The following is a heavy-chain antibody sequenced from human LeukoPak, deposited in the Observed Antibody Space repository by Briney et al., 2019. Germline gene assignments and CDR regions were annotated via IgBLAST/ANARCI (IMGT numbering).Heavy chain of an antibody. Sequence: SETLSLTCTVSGGPISSYYWSWIRQPAGKGLEWIGRIYTSGSTNYNPSLKSRVTMSVDTSKNQFSLKLSSVTAADTAVYYCASGDILTGYFLGWGQGTLVTVSS. CDR1: GGPISSYY. CDR2: IYTSGST. J-gene: IGHJ4*02. V-gene: IGHV4-4*07. CDR3: ASGDILTGYFLG. D-gene: IGHD3-9*01.